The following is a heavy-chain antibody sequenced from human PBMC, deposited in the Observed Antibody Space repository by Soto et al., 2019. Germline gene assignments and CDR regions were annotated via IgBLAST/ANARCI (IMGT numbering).Heavy chain of an antibody. Sequence: GASVKVSCKASGYTFTSYGISWVRQAPGQGLEWMGWISAYNGNTNYAQKFQGRVTMTRDTSTSTVYMELSSLRSEDTAVYYCARDPPYGGNADFDYWGQGTLVTVSS. CDR3: ARDPPYGGNADFDY. CDR2: ISAYNGNT. V-gene: IGHV1-18*01. CDR1: GYTFTSYG. D-gene: IGHD4-17*01. J-gene: IGHJ4*02.